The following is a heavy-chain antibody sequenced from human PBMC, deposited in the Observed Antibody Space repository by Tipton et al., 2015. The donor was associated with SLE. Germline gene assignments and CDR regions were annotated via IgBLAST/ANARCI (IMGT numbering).Heavy chain of an antibody. CDR1: GGSFSGYY. V-gene: IGHV4-34*01. CDR3: ARSGSYGDFDY. J-gene: IGHJ4*02. Sequence: TLSLTCAVYGGSFSGYYWSRIRQPPGKGLEWIGEINHSGSTNYNPSLKSRVTISVDTSKNQFSLKLSSVTAADTAVYYCARSGSYGDFDYWGQGTLVTVSS. D-gene: IGHD1-26*01. CDR2: INHSGST.